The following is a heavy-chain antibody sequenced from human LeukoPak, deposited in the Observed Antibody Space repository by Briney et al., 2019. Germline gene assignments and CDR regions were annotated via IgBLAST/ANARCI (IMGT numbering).Heavy chain of an antibody. CDR3: AKDIYPGIFDP. V-gene: IGHV3-21*01. D-gene: IGHD2-2*02. CDR2: ITSSSTYI. Sequence: GGSLRLSCAPSGITLSSYNMNWVRQAPGKGLKWVSSITSSSTYIYYADSVKGRFTMSRDNAKNSVYLEMNSLRAEDTAVYYCAKDIYPGIFDPWGQGTLVTVSS. J-gene: IGHJ5*02. CDR1: GITLSSYN.